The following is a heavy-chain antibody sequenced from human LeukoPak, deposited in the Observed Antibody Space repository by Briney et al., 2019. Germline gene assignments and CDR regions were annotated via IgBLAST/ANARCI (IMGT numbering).Heavy chain of an antibody. CDR3: VRALRITMVRGVDYYYGMDV. J-gene: IGHJ6*02. V-gene: IGHV4-59*01. CDR2: IYYSGST. D-gene: IGHD3-10*01. Sequence: SETLSLTCTVSGGSISSYYWSWIRQPPGKGLEWIGYIYYSGSTNYNPSLKSRVTISVDTSKNQFSLKLSSVTAADTAVYYCVRALRITMVRGVDYYYGMDVWGQGTTVTVSS. CDR1: GGSISSYY.